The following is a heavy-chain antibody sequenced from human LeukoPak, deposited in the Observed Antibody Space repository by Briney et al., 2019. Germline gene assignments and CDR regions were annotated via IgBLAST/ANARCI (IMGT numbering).Heavy chain of an antibody. V-gene: IGHV3-9*01. Sequence: GGSLRLSCAASGFTFDEYAMHWVRQAPGKGLEWVSGISWNSGSTGYGDSVKGRFTISRDNAKNSLYLQMNSLRAEDTAVYYCAELGITMIGGVWGKGTTVTISS. D-gene: IGHD3-10*02. J-gene: IGHJ6*04. CDR3: AELGITMIGGV. CDR1: GFTFDEYA. CDR2: ISWNSGST.